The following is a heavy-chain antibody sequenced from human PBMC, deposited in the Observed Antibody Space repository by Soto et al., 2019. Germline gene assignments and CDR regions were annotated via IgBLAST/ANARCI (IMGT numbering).Heavy chain of an antibody. CDR1: GFTFSSYG. CDR2: IWDDGSNK. CDR3: ARAASNCSSTSCYGMRYYYYYMDV. D-gene: IGHD2-2*01. J-gene: IGHJ6*03. V-gene: IGHV3-33*01. Sequence: QVQLVESGGGVVQPGRSLRLSCAASGFTFSSYGMHWVRQAPGKGLEWVAVIWDDGSNKYYADSVKGRFNISRDNSKNPLDLQKSSLSADHTDVYYCARAASNCSSTSCYGMRYYYYYMDVWGKGSTVTVSS.